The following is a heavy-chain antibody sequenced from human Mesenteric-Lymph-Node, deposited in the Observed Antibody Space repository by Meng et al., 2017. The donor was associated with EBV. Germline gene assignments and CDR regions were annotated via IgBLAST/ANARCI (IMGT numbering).Heavy chain of an antibody. D-gene: IGHD7-27*01. CDR2: IYHAGRT. J-gene: IGHJ4*02. CDR3: ARDLWGADY. CDR1: GDSISNTNW. V-gene: IGHV4-4*02. Sequence: QVHRQESGPGLVKPSGTLSLTCDVSGDSISNTNWWNWVRQPPGKGLEWIGEIYHAGRTNYNPSLKSRVTLSVDKSKNQFSLKLTSVTAADTAMYYCARDLWGADYWGQGTLVTVSS.